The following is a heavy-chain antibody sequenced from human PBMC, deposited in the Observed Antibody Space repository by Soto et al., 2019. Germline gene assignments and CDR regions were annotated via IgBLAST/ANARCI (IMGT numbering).Heavy chain of an antibody. Sequence: SETLSLTCTVSGGSISSSSYYWGWIRRPPGQGLEWIGSIYYSGSTYYNPSLKSRVTISVDTSKNQFSLKLSSVTAADTAVYYCARVYGSGSQIPATTPGSINYYYYYYMDVWGKGTTVTVSS. V-gene: IGHV4-39*01. CDR1: GGSISSSSYY. CDR3: ARVYGSGSQIPATTPGSINYYYYYYMDV. D-gene: IGHD3-10*01. CDR2: IYYSGST. J-gene: IGHJ6*03.